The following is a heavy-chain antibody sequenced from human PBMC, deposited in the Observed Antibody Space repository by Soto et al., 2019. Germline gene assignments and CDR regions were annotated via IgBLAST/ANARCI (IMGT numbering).Heavy chain of an antibody. CDR3: ARGGAYLTFDY. CDR2: ISSSSSTI. V-gene: IGHV3-48*02. D-gene: IGHD3-16*01. J-gene: IGHJ4*02. CDR1: GFTFSSYS. Sequence: ESGGGLVQPGGSLRLSCAASGFTFSSYSMNWVRQAPGKGLEWVSYISSSSSTIYYADSVKGRFTISRDNAKNSLYLQMSSLRDEDTAVYYCARGGAYLTFDYWGQGTLVTVSS.